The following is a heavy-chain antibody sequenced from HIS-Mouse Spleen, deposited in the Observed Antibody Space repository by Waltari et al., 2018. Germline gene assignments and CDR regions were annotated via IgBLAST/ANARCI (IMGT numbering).Heavy chain of an antibody. D-gene: IGHD6-13*01. CDR2: IYYSGST. J-gene: IGHJ2*01. CDR1: GGSLSSSRYY. CDR3: AREIPYSSSWYDWYFDL. V-gene: IGHV4-39*07. Sequence: GLVKPSETLSLTCTVSGGSLSSSRYYWGWIRQPPGKGLEWIGSIYYSGSTYYNPSLKSRVTISVDTSKNQFSLKLSSVTAADTAVYYCAREIPYSSSWYDWYFDLWGRGTLVTVSS.